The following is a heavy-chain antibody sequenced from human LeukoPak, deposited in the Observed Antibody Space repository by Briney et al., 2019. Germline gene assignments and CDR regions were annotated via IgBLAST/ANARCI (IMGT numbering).Heavy chain of an antibody. CDR3: AKTTTGYSSGRYPGWPVDY. CDR2: ISGSGGGT. CDR1: GFTFSSYA. J-gene: IGHJ4*02. Sequence: GGSLRLSCAASGFTFSSYAVSWVRQAPGKGLEWVSAISGSGGGTYYSDSVKGRFTISRDNSKNTVYLQMNSLSTEDTAVYYCAKTTTGYSSGRYPGWPVDYWGQGTLVTVSS. V-gene: IGHV3-23*01. D-gene: IGHD6-19*01.